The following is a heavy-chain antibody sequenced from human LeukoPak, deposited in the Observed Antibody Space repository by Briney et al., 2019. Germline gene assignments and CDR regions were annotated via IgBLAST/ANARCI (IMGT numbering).Heavy chain of an antibody. CDR1: GGSIDSSSHY. J-gene: IGHJ4*02. CDR3: AREADPLHTGSYPRHFDY. CDR2: INHSGST. Sequence: SETLSLTCSVAGGSIDSSSHYWAWIRQPPGKGLEWIGEINHSGSTNYNPSLKSRVIISVDTSQNQFSLKLSSVTAADTAVYYCAREADPLHTGSYPRHFDYWGQGTLVPVSS. V-gene: IGHV4-39*07. D-gene: IGHD1-26*01.